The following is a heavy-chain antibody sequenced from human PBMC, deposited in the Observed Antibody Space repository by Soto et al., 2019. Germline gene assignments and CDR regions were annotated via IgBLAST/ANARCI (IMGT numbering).Heavy chain of an antibody. J-gene: IGHJ4*02. CDR3: SREEDSSDYYHSSPPFDY. V-gene: IGHV3-15*01. CDR1: GFTFSKGW. CDR2: IKSKTDAETI. D-gene: IGHD3-22*01. Sequence: PGGSLRLSCAASGFTFSKGWMSWVRQAPGKGPEWVGRIKSKTDAETIDYAAPVRGRFTISRDDSKTIAYLQMNSLKTDDTAVYYCSREEDSSDYYHSSPPFDYWGQGTLVTVSS.